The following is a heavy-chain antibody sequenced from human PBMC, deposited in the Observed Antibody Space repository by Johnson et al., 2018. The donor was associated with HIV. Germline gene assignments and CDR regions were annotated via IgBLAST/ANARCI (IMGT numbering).Heavy chain of an antibody. D-gene: IGHD2-8*02. CDR2: ISTSGDTT. Sequence: QVQLVESGGDLVKPGGSLRLSCAASGFTFSDYCMSWIRQAPGKGLEWVSYISTSGDTTYYGDSVKGRFTISRDNSKNTLYLQMNSLRAEDTAVYYCARGPGGFGAFDIWGQGTMVTVSS. V-gene: IGHV3-11*04. CDR3: ARGPGGFGAFDI. CDR1: GFTFSDYC. J-gene: IGHJ3*02.